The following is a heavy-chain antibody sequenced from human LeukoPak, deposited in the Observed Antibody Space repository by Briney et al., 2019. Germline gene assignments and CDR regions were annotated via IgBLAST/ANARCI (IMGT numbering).Heavy chain of an antibody. CDR2: ISAYNGNT. J-gene: IGHJ5*02. CDR1: GYTFTSYG. V-gene: IGHV1-18*01. CDR3: ARDLPLYCSGGSCYSMNWFDP. Sequence: GALVKVSCKASGYTFTSYGISWVRQAPGQGLEWMGWISAYNGNTNYAQKLQGRVTMTTDTSTSTAYMELRSLRSDDTVVYSCARDLPLYCSGGSCYSMNWFDPWGQGTLVTVSS. D-gene: IGHD2-15*01.